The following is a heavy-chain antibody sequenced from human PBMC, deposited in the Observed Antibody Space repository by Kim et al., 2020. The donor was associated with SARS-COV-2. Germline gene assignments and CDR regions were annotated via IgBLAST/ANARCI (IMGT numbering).Heavy chain of an antibody. CDR2: IYYSGST. D-gene: IGHD3-3*01. V-gene: IGHV4-31*03. J-gene: IGHJ4*02. Sequence: SETLSLTCTVSGGSISSGGYYWSWIRQHPGKGLEWIGYIYYSGSTYYNPSLKSRVTISVDTSKNQFSLKLSSVTAADTAVYYCARGGYDSVDYWGQGTLVTVYS. CDR3: ARGGYDSVDY. CDR1: GGSISSGGYY.